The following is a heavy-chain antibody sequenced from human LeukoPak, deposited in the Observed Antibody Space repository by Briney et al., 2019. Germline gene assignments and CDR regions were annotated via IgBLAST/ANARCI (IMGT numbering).Heavy chain of an antibody. CDR2: IYTSGNT. D-gene: IGHD2-2*02. CDR1: GGSISSGSYY. Sequence: PSQTLSLTCTVSGGSISSGSYYWSWIRQPAGKGLEWIGRIYTSGNTNYNPSLKSRVTISVDTSKNQFSLKLSSVTAADTAVYYCARVRLIVVVPAAIKYNDAFDIWGQGTMVTVSS. J-gene: IGHJ3*02. V-gene: IGHV4-61*02. CDR3: ARVRLIVVVPAAIKYNDAFDI.